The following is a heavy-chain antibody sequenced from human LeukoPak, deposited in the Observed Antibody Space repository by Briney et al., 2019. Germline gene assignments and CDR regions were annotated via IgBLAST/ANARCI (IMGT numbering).Heavy chain of an antibody. CDR1: GGSISSSSYY. CDR2: IYYSGST. CDR3: ARQGGNYDFWSGYESLDAFDI. V-gene: IGHV4-39*01. Sequence: SETLSLTCTVSGGSISSSSYYWGWIRQPPGKGLEWIGSIYYSGSTYYNPSLKSRVTISVDTSKNQFSLKLSSVTAADTAVYYCARQGGNYDFWSGYESLDAFDIWGHGTMVTVSS. D-gene: IGHD3-3*01. J-gene: IGHJ3*02.